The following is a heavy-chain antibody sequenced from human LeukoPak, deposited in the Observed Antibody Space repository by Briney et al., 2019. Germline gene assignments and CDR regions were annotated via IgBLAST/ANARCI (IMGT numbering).Heavy chain of an antibody. CDR2: IYYSGIT. V-gene: IGHV4-61*01. CDR1: GGSVSSGIYY. CDR3: ARVRLDNSGWYYLDF. J-gene: IGHJ4*02. D-gene: IGHD6-19*01. Sequence: SETLSLTCTVSGGSVSSGIYYWSWVRQPPGKGLEWLGHIYYSGITNYNPSLKSRVTISVDTSKNQFSLNLSSVTAADTAVYYCARVRLDNSGWYYLDFWGQGTLVTVSS.